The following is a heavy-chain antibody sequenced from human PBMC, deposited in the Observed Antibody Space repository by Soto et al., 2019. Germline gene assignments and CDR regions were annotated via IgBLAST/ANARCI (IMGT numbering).Heavy chain of an antibody. CDR3: ARDSPPVDY. J-gene: IGHJ4*02. Sequence: QVQLVQSGAEVKKPGASVKVSCKASGYTFTSYGVSWVRQAPGQGLEWMGWISAYNGNTKYAQKLQGRVTMTTDTSTNTAYMDLRTLRSDDTAVYYCARDSPPVDYWGQGTLVTVSS. V-gene: IGHV1-18*01. CDR2: ISAYNGNT. CDR1: GYTFTSYG.